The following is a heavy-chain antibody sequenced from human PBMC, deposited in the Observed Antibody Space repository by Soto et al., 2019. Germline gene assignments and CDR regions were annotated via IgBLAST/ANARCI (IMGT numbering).Heavy chain of an antibody. CDR3: ARAGLEPANAFDV. Sequence: VQLVESGGGLVKPGGSLRLSCTASGFIFSSYTINWVRQAPGKGLEWVSSISGSGSYKYIADSMKGRITISRDNAQNSVHLQMNSLRVEDTAVYYCARAGLEPANAFDVWGQGTKVTVSS. J-gene: IGHJ3*01. CDR1: GFIFSSYT. D-gene: IGHD2-2*01. CDR2: ISGSGSYK. V-gene: IGHV3-21*06.